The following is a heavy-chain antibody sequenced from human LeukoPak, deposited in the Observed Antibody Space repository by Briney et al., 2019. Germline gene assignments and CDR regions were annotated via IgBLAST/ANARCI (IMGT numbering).Heavy chain of an antibody. V-gene: IGHV4-39*07. CDR3: ARGATGTTAPGY. CDR2: IYYSGST. CDR1: GGSISSSSYY. J-gene: IGHJ4*02. D-gene: IGHD1-7*01. Sequence: SETLSLTCTVSGGSISSSSYYWGWIRQPPGKGLEWIGSIYYSGSTYYNPSLKSRVTISVDTSKNQFSLKLSSVTAADTAVYYCARGATGTTAPGYWVQGTLVTVSS.